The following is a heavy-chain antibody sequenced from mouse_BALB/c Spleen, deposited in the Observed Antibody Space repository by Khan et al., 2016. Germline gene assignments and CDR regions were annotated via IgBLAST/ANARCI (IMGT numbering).Heavy chain of an antibody. Sequence: QIQLVQSGPELKKPGETVKISCKASGYSFTNYGMNWVKQAPGKGLKWMGWINTSNGEPTYADDFKGRFALSLETSGSTAFLQINNLKNEDMATYFCARGRRPYWYFDVWGAGTTVTVSS. CDR3: ARGRRPYWYFDV. CDR1: GYSFTNYG. D-gene: IGHD2-12*01. V-gene: IGHV9-1*02. J-gene: IGHJ1*01. CDR2: INTSNGEP.